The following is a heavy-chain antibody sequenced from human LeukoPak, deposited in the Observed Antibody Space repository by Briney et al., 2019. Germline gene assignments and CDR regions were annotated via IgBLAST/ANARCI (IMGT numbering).Heavy chain of an antibody. V-gene: IGHV3-53*05. CDR1: GFTVSSNY. J-gene: IGHJ4*02. Sequence: GGSLRLSCAASGFTVSSNYMSWVRQAPGKGLEWVSVIYSGGSTYYADSVKGRFTISRDNSKNTLYLQMNSLRAEDTAVYYCARDQVVPAALLDYWGQGTLVTVSS. CDR3: ARDQVVPAALLDY. CDR2: IYSGGST. D-gene: IGHD2-2*01.